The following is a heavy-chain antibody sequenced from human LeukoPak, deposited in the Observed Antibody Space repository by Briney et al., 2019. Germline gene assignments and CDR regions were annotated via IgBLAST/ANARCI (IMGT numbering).Heavy chain of an antibody. J-gene: IGHJ4*02. CDR3: TRDHYYGSRSHMGDY. Sequence: GASVKVSCKASGCTFSSYGISWVRQAPGQGLEWMGWISAYNGNTNYAQKLQGRVTMTTDTSTSTVYMELRSLRSDDTAVYYCTRDHYYGSRSHMGDYWGQGTLVTVSS. CDR2: ISAYNGNT. D-gene: IGHD3-10*01. CDR1: GCTFSSYG. V-gene: IGHV1-18*04.